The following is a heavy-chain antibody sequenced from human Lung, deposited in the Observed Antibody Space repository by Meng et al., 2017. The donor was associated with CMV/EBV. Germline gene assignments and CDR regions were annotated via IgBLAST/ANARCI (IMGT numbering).Heavy chain of an antibody. CDR1: GFTFDDYA. CDR2: ISWNSGSI. CDR3: ARDYLIVGILEWLPFQRPSSNYYYYYGMDV. Sequence: SXKISCAASGFTFDDYAMHWVRQAPGKGLEWVSGISWNSGSIGYADSVKGRFTISRDNAKNSLYLQMNSLRAEDTAVYYCARDYLIVGILEWLPFQRPSSNYYYYYGMDVXGQGXTVTVSS. V-gene: IGHV3-9*01. J-gene: IGHJ6*02. D-gene: IGHD3-3*01.